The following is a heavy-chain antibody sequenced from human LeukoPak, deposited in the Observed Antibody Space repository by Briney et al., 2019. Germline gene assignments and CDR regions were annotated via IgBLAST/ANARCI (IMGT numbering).Heavy chain of an antibody. J-gene: IGHJ4*02. CDR3: ATSLDTALEHYFDS. V-gene: IGHV3-21*01. D-gene: IGHD5-18*01. Sequence: GGSLRLSCVAFGFTFSRFGMNWVRQAPGKGLEWVSSISSGSNYIYYADSLKGRFTISRDNAKNSLYLQMNSLRAEDTAVYYCATSLDTALEHYFDSWGQGTLVTVSS. CDR2: ISSGSNYI. CDR1: GFTFSRFG.